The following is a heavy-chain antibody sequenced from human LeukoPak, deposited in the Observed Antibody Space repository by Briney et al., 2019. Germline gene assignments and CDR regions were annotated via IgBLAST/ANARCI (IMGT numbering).Heavy chain of an antibody. V-gene: IGHV3-73*01. CDR1: GFTFSGSA. D-gene: IGHD2-2*01. CDR2: IRSKANSYAT. Sequence: PGGSLRLSCAASGFTFSGSAMHWVRQASGKGLEWVGRIRSKANSYATAYAASVKGRFTISRDDSKNTAYLQMNSLKTEDTAVYYCTEDIVVVPAAIDEWLRADYWGQGTLVTVPS. J-gene: IGHJ4*02. CDR3: TEDIVVVPAAIDEWLRADY.